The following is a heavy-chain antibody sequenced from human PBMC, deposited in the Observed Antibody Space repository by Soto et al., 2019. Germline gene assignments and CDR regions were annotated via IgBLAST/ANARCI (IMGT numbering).Heavy chain of an antibody. J-gene: IGHJ5*02. D-gene: IGHD3-10*01. CDR3: ASDQGFGELTWFDP. CDR2: IYPSGTT. Sequence: SETLSLTCTVSGGSISSYYWSWIRQPPGKGLEWIGRIYPSGTTNYNPSLRSRVAMSIDTSQSHFSLILTSVTAADTALYYCASDQGFGELTWFDPWGRGTLVTVSS. CDR1: GGSISSYY. V-gene: IGHV4-4*07.